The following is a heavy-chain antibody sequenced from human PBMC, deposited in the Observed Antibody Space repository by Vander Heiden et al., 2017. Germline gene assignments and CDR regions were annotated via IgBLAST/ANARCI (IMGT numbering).Heavy chain of an antibody. V-gene: IGHV3-23*01. CDR2: VSGNGVGT. Sequence: MYLLESGGGLVPPGGSLRLSCAASGFPFRSYAMTWVRQAPGKGLEWVSAVSGNGVGTYYADSVKGRFTISRDNSKNTLYLQMNSLRAEDTAIYYCAKDSDYGVYGVYDFWGQGTLVTVSS. J-gene: IGHJ4*02. D-gene: IGHD4-17*01. CDR3: AKDSDYGVYGVYDF. CDR1: GFPFRSYA.